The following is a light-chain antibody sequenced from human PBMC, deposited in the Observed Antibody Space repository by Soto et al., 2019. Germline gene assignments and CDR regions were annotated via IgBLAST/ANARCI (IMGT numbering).Light chain of an antibody. CDR3: SSFGGSSV. CDR2: EVA. J-gene: IGLJ1*01. CDR1: SSDIGNYY. Sequence: QSVLTQPPSASGSPGPSVTISCTGTSSDIGNYYVSWYQQHPGKAPKLIIYEVAQRPSGVPDRFSGSKSGNTASLTVSGLQAEDEADYYCSSFGGSSVCGTGTKLTVL. V-gene: IGLV2-8*01.